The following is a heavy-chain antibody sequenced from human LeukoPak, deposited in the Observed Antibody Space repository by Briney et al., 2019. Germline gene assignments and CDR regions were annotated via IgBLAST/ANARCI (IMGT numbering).Heavy chain of an antibody. CDR2: ISAYNGNT. CDR3: AREGDGVLYCSGGSCIDY. Sequence: ASVKVSCKTSGYTFTRYGISWVRQAPGHGLEWMGWISAYNGNTKYAQKLQGRVTMTTDTSTSTAYMELRSLRSDDTAVYYCAREGDGVLYCSGGSCIDYWGQGTLVTVSS. CDR1: GYTFTRYG. V-gene: IGHV1-18*01. D-gene: IGHD2-15*01. J-gene: IGHJ4*02.